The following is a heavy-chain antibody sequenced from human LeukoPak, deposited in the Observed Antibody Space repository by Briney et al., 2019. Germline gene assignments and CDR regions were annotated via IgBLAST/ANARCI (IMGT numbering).Heavy chain of an antibody. Sequence: PSETLSLTCTVSGGSISSYYWSWIRQPPGKGLEWIGYIYYSGGTNYNPSLKSRVTISIDTSKNQFSLKLTSVTAADTAVYYCAREKLQYYFDYWGQGTLVTVSS. V-gene: IGHV4-59*01. D-gene: IGHD2-15*01. CDR1: GGSISSYY. CDR3: AREKLQYYFDY. CDR2: IYYSGGT. J-gene: IGHJ4*02.